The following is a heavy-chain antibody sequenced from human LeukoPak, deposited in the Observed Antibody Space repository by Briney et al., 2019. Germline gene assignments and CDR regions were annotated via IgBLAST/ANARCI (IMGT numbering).Heavy chain of an antibody. CDR1: EFSISSYK. V-gene: IGHV3-7*01. CDR3: ARGRYSSSWYCFDY. CDR2: IKESGSQE. D-gene: IGHD6-13*01. Sequence: SGGSLRLSCGASEFSISSYKISWVRQAPGKGLEWVAHIKESGSQEYNVGSVKGRFTVSRNNAQNSVYLQMNSLGVEDTAVYYCARGRYSSSWYCFDYWGQGTLVTVSS. J-gene: IGHJ4*02.